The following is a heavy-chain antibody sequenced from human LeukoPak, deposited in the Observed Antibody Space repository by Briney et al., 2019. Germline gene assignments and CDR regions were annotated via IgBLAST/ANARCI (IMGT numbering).Heavy chain of an antibody. CDR2: IVYTGRT. CDR1: GGSISSSSDY. J-gene: IGHJ3*02. CDR3: ARGLAFGVAAAFDI. V-gene: IGHV4-39*01. D-gene: IGHD3-3*01. Sequence: SETLSLTCTVSGGSISSSSDYWGWIRQPPGKGLEWIGSIVYTGRTYYNPSLKSRLTISVDTSKNQFSLKLSSVTAADTAVYYCARGLAFGVAAAFDIWGQGTMVTVSS.